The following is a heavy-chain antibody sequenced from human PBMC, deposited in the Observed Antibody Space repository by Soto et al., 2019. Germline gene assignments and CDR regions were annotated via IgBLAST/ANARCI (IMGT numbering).Heavy chain of an antibody. D-gene: IGHD2-21*02. Sequence: GASVKVSCKASGYTFTSYGIILVRQAPGQGLEWMGWVSAYNGNTNYAQKLQGRVTMTTDTSTSTAYMELRSLRSDDTAVYYCARVVPAAHGVVVTATLLDIWGQGTMVTVSS. V-gene: IGHV1-18*01. CDR1: GYTFTSYG. CDR3: ARVVPAAHGVVVTATLLDI. CDR2: VSAYNGNT. J-gene: IGHJ3*02.